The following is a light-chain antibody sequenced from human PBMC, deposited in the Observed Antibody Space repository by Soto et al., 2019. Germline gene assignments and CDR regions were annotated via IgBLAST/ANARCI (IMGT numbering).Light chain of an antibody. J-gene: IGLJ1*01. CDR2: EVS. Sequence: QSALTQPASVSGSPGQSITISCSGTSSDVGGYNYVSWYQQYPGKAPKLMIYEVSNRPSGVPNRVSGSKSGNTASLTISGLQAEDEADYYCSSYTSSSTYVFGIGTQLTVL. CDR3: SSYTSSSTYV. CDR1: SSDVGGYNY. V-gene: IGLV2-14*01.